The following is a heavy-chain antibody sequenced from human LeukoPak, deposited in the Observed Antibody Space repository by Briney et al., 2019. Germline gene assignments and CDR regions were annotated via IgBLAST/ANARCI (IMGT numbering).Heavy chain of an antibody. D-gene: IGHD1-1*01. V-gene: IGHV4-59*01. CDR2: VDHTGST. CDR3: ARDQLQLQS. CDR1: DDSITMYY. J-gene: IGHJ5*02. Sequence: PSETLSLTCSVSDDSITMYYWTWIRQPPGKGLEWIGYVDHTGSTNFNPSLNGRVSISRDTTKNLFSLRLRSVTAADTAVYYCARDQLQLQSWGQGTLVTVSS.